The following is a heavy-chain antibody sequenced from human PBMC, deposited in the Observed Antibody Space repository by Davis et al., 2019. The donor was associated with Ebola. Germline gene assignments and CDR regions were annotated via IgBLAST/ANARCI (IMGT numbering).Heavy chain of an antibody. J-gene: IGHJ4*02. V-gene: IGHV3-7*01. CDR1: AFTFSRYW. D-gene: IGHD4-17*01. CDR2: IKQDGSDK. Sequence: GESLKISCAASAFTFSRYWMIWVRQAPGRGLEWVASIKQDGSDKYYVDSVKGRFTISRDNAKNSLYLQMNSLRAEDTAVYYCARGLMTTVNWGQGTLVTVSS. CDR3: ARGLMTTVN.